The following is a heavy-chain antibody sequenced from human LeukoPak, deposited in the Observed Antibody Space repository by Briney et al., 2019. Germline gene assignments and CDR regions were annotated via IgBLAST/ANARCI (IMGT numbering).Heavy chain of an antibody. Sequence: GGSLRLSCAASGFTFSNYDMHWVRQTIGKGLEWVSIIGFAGDTYYPGSVRGRFTISRENAKNSLYLPMNILRVEDTALYFCARGADAAYDYWGQGTLVTVSS. CDR1: GFTFSNYD. CDR2: IGFAGDT. CDR3: ARGADAAYDY. D-gene: IGHD1-26*01. V-gene: IGHV3-13*04. J-gene: IGHJ4*02.